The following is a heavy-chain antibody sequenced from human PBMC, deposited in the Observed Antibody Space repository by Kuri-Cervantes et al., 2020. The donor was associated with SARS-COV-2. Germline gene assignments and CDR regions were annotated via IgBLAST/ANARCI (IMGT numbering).Heavy chain of an antibody. CDR1: GVSISAYY. D-gene: IGHD5-18*01. J-gene: IGHJ5*02. V-gene: IGHV4-59*01. CDR3: ARGYTTLLNGFAP. CDR2: VSYNGGT. Sequence: SETLSLTCTVSGVSISAYYWTWIRQPPGKTLEWIGYVSYNGGTNYNPSPESRVTISRDTSKNQFSLRLNSVTAADTAVYYCARGYTTLLNGFAPWGQGTLVTVSS.